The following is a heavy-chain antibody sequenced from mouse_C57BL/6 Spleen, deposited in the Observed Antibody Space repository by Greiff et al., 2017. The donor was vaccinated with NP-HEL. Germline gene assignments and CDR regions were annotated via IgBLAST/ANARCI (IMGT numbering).Heavy chain of an antibody. V-gene: IGHV1-4*01. CDR2: INPSSGYT. J-gene: IGHJ4*01. CDR3: AREVLRRDYYAMDY. CDR1: GYTFTSYT. D-gene: IGHD1-1*01. Sequence: QVQLQQSGAALSSPGASVKMSCKASGYTFTSYTMHWVKQRPGQGLEWIGYINPSSGYTKYNQKFKDKATLTADKSSSTAYMQLSSLTSEDSAVYYCAREVLRRDYYAMDYWGQGTSVTVSS.